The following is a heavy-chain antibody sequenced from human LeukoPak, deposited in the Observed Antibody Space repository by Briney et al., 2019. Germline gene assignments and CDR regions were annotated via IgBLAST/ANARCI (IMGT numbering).Heavy chain of an antibody. CDR2: IYYSGST. J-gene: IGHJ4*02. CDR3: ARHAPQYSSSWLDY. D-gene: IGHD6-13*01. V-gene: IGHV4-39*01. Sequence: SETLSLTCTVSGGSISSSSYYWGWIRQPPGKGLEWIGSIYYSGSTYYNPSLKSRVTISVDTSKNQFSLKLSSVTAADTAVYYCARHAPQYSSSWLDYWGQGTLVTVSS. CDR1: GGSISSSSYY.